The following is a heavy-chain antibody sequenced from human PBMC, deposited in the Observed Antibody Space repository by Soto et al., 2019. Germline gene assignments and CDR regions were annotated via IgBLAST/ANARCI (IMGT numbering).Heavy chain of an antibody. CDR2: IYHSGST. CDR3: ARGSRWLQFFAY. J-gene: IGHJ4*02. V-gene: IGHV4-38-2*01. Sequence: SETLSLTCAVSGYSISSGYYWGWIRQPPGKGLEWIGSIYHSGSTYYNPSLKSRVNISLDTSKNQFSLKLSSVTAADTAVYYCARGSRWLQFFAYWGQGTLVT. CDR1: GYSISSGYY. D-gene: IGHD5-12*01.